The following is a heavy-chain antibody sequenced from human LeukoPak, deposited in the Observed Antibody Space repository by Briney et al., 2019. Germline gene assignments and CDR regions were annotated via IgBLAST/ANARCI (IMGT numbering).Heavy chain of an antibody. V-gene: IGHV3-23*01. D-gene: IGHD3-16*01. CDR2: ISTDGTT. Sequence: GGSLRLSCAVSGFTFGNYAMTWVRHAPGKGLESVSSISTDGTTYYAHSVRGRFTLSRDNSKNTLHLQMRSLGAEDTAVYYCAKLGHGGYYSYMDVWGKGTTVTVFS. J-gene: IGHJ6*03. CDR3: AKLGHGGYYSYMDV. CDR1: GFTFGNYA.